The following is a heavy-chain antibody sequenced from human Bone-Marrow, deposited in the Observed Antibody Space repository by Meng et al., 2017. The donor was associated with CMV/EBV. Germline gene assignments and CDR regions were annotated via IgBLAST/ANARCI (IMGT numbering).Heavy chain of an antibody. CDR3: ARGDSSSSV. J-gene: IGHJ4*02. CDR1: GFTFSSYA. CDR2: IYSGGSST. V-gene: IGHV3-23*03. Sequence: GESLKISCAASGFTFSSYAMSWVRQAPGKGLEWVSVIYSGGSSTYYADSVKGRFTISRDNSKNTLYLQMNSLRAEDTAVYYCARGDSSSSVWGQGTLVTVSS. D-gene: IGHD6-6*01.